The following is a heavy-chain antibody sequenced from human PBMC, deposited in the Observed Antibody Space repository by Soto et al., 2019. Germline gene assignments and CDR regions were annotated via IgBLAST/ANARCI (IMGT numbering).Heavy chain of an antibody. CDR1: GFSVSRNY. Sequence: QLVETGGGVIQPGTSLTLSCAASGFSVSRNYMTWVRQAPGKGLEWVSFVYSGGATFYADSVNGRFILSRDDSQNTTYLQINTLRAEDTAVYYCARVPGRLWGRGTLVTVAS. J-gene: IGHJ4*02. V-gene: IGHV3-53*02. CDR3: ARVPGRL. D-gene: IGHD3-10*01. CDR2: VYSGGAT.